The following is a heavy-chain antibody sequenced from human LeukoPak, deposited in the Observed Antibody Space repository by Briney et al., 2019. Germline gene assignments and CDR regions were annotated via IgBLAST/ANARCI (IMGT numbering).Heavy chain of an antibody. CDR1: GFTFSNYG. V-gene: IGHV3-15*05. J-gene: IGHJ4*02. D-gene: IGHD2-15*01. CDR2: IKSKTDGGTT. Sequence: PGGSLRLSCAASGFTFSNYGMHWVRQAPGKGLEWVGRIKSKTDGGTTDYAAPVKGRFTISRDDSKNTLYLQMNSLRAEDTALYYCATSKGIMDYWGQGTLVTVSS. CDR3: ATSKGIMDY.